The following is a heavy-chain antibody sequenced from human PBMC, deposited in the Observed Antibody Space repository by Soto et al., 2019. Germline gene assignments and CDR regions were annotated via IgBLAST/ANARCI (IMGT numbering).Heavy chain of an antibody. J-gene: IGHJ4*02. CDR3: TRSAISPYGGLIGPFDY. CDR2: INPANGNT. D-gene: IGHD3-16*02. V-gene: IGHV1-3*05. Sequence: QVQLAQSGAEERKPGASVKVSFEATGYTFTAYAMHWLRQAPGQRLEWMGWINPANGNTKYSQKFQGRLTITSDTPANTVYMELNRLTSEDTAMSYCTRSAISPYGGLIGPFDYWGQGNLVTVSS. CDR1: GYTFTAYA.